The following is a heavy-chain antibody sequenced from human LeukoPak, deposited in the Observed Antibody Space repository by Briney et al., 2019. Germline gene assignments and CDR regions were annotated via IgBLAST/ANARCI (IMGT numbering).Heavy chain of an antibody. CDR2: IHTSGST. V-gene: IGHV4-61*02. D-gene: IGHD6-13*01. CDR3: AREGSIALDY. Sequence: SETLSLTCTVSGGSISSSSYYWSWIRQPAGKGLEWIGRIHTSGSTNYNPSLKSRVTMSVDTSKKQFSLKLSSVTAADTAVYYCAREGSIALDYWGQGTLVTVSS. CDR1: GGSISSSSYY. J-gene: IGHJ4*02.